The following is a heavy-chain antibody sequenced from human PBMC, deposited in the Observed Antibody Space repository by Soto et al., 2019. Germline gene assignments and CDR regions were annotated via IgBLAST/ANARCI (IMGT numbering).Heavy chain of an antibody. CDR1: DYTFTSYG. CDR3: ARAAETRYYGMDV. Sequence: QVQLVQSGAEVKKPGASVKVSCKASDYTFTSYGISWVRQAPGQGLEWMGWINTDSGNTDYARKFQGRVTMTTDTPTSTAYMEMRSLRFDDMAVYYCARAAETRYYGMDVWGQGTTVNVSS. J-gene: IGHJ6*02. V-gene: IGHV1-18*03. CDR2: INTDSGNT.